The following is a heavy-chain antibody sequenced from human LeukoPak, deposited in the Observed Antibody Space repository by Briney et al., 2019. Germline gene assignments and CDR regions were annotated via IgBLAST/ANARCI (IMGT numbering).Heavy chain of an antibody. CDR3: ARGLADSGYDYSPYYFDY. J-gene: IGHJ4*02. Sequence: PSETLSLTCAVYGGSFSGYYWSWIRQPPGKGLEWIGEVNHSGSTNYNPSLKSRVTISVDTSKNQFSLKLSSVTAADTAVYYCARGLADSGYDYSPYYFDYWGQGTLVTVSS. CDR2: VNHSGST. CDR1: GGSFSGYY. V-gene: IGHV4-34*01. D-gene: IGHD5-12*01.